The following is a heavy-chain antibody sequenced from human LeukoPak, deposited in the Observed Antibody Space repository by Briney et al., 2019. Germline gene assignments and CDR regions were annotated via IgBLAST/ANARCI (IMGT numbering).Heavy chain of an antibody. CDR3: ARDPRGGRLVPNDY. V-gene: IGHV3-21*06. J-gene: IGHJ4*02. D-gene: IGHD6-19*01. CDR2: INSDSKYI. Sequence: PGGSLRLSCAASGFTFSTYTMNWVRQAPGKGLEWVSSINSDSKYIYYADSVKGRFTISRDNAKNTLYLHMNSLRAEDTAVYYCARDPRGGRLVPNDYWGQGTLVIVSS. CDR1: GFTFSTYT.